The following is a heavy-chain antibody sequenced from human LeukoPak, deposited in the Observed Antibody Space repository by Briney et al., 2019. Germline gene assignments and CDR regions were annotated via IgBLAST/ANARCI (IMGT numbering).Heavy chain of an antibody. Sequence: GGSLRLSCAASGFTFSGYTMSWVRQAPGKGLEWVSAIGGSGGSTSSADSVKGRFTISRDNSKNTLYLQMNSLRAEDTAVYYCAKRDSSGSLPRLFDYWGQGTLVTVSS. V-gene: IGHV3-23*01. CDR3: AKRDSSGSLPRLFDY. D-gene: IGHD6-19*01. CDR2: IGGSGGST. CDR1: GFTFSGYT. J-gene: IGHJ4*02.